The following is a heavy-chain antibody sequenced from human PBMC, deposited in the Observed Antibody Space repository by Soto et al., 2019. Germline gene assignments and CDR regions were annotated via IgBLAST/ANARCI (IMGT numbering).Heavy chain of an antibody. J-gene: IGHJ6*03. CDR2: INPNSGGT. CDR1: GYTFTGYY. CDR3: TTVGYDYYYYYMDV. Sequence: ASVKVSCKASGYTFTGYYMHWVRQAPGQGLEWMGWINPNSGGTNYAQKFQGWVTMTRDTSISTAYMELNSLKTEDTAVYYCTTVGYDYYYYYMDVWGKGTTVTVSS. V-gene: IGHV1-2*04. D-gene: IGHD5-12*01.